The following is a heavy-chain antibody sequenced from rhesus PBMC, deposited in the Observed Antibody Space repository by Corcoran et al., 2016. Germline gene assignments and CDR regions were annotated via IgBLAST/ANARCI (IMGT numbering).Heavy chain of an antibody. CDR3: AKEWGYSGSDY. D-gene: IGHD6-25*01. CDR2: INSGGGSK. V-gene: IGHV3S25*01. CDR1: GFTLSDSY. Sequence: GGSLRLSCAAYGFTLSDSYMPWVRQASGKGLAWVSAINSGGGSKYYADSVKGRFTISRDNSKNTLSLQRNSLRAEDTAVYYCAKEWGYSGSDYWGQGVLVTVSS. J-gene: IGHJ4*01.